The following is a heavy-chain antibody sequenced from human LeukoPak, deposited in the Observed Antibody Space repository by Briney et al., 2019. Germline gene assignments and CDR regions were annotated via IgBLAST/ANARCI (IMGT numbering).Heavy chain of an antibody. CDR3: ASLKILSGSAAFDY. J-gene: IGHJ4*02. CDR2: MYHSGST. Sequence: PSETLSLTCAVSGVSISSSNWWTWVRQPPGKGLEWIGEMYHSGSTNYNPSLKSRVIISVDKSKNQFSLKVNSVTAADTAVYYCASLKILSGSAAFDYWGQGTLVTVSS. D-gene: IGHD3-3*01. V-gene: IGHV4-4*02. CDR1: GVSISSSNW.